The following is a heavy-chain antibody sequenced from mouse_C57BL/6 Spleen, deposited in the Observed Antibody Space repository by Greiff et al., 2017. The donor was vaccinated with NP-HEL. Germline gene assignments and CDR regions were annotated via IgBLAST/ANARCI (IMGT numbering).Heavy chain of an antibody. CDR3: ARVFYYGSSYWWYFDV. CDR1: GFTFSDYG. J-gene: IGHJ1*03. CDR2: ISSGSSTI. Sequence: EVQLVESGGGLVKPGGSLKLSCAASGFTFSDYGMHWVRQAPEKGLEWVAYISSGSSTIYYADTVKGRFTISRDNAKNTLFLQMTSLRSEDTAMYYCARVFYYGSSYWWYFDVWGTGTTVTVSS. V-gene: IGHV5-17*01. D-gene: IGHD1-1*01.